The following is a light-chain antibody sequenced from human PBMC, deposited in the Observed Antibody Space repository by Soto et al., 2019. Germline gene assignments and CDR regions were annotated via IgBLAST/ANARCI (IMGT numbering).Light chain of an antibody. CDR3: QTWGTDIVV. V-gene: IGLV4-69*01. CDR1: SGHSSYA. CDR2: LNSDGSH. J-gene: IGLJ2*01. Sequence: QLVLTQSPSASASLGASVKLTCTLSSGHSSYAIAWHQQQPEKGPRYLMKLNSDGSHSXGDGIPXRFSGSSSGAERYLTISSLQSEDEADYYCQTWGTDIVVFGGGTKLTVL.